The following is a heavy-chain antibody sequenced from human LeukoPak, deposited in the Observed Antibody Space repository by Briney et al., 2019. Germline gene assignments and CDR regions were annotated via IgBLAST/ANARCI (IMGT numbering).Heavy chain of an antibody. CDR1: GGSISSYY. CDR3: ARDRSYMDV. J-gene: IGHJ6*03. CDR2: IYYSGST. Sequence: SETLSLTCTVSGGSISSYYWSWIRQPPGKGLEWIGYIYYSGSTTYNPSLKSRVTISVDTSKNQFSLKLSSVTAADTAVYYCARDRSYMDVWGKGTTVTVSS. V-gene: IGHV4-59*01.